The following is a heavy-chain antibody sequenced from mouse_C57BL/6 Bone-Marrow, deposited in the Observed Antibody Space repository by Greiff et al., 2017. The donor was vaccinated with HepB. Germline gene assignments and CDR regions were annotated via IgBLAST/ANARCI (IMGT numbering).Heavy chain of an antibody. V-gene: IGHV1-19*01. Sequence: VQLQQSGPVLVKPGASVKMSCKASGYTFTDYYMNWVKQSHGKSLEWIGVINPYNGGTSYNQKFKGKATLTVEKSSSTTYMELNSLTSEDSAVFYCARYGPSYDSFAYWGQGTLVTVSA. D-gene: IGHD2-4*01. J-gene: IGHJ3*01. CDR2: INPYNGGT. CDR1: GYTFTDYY. CDR3: ARYGPSYDSFAY.